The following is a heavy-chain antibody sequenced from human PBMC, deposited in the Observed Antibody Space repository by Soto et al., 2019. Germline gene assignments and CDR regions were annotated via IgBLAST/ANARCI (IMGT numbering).Heavy chain of an antibody. J-gene: IGHJ1*01. D-gene: IGHD2-15*01. V-gene: IGHV1-69*02. CDR3: SSVYCSGGSCYSNAEYFQH. CDR1: GGTFSSYT. CDR2: IIPILGIA. Sequence: SVKVSCKASGGTFSSYTISWVRQAPGQGLEWKGRIIPILGIANYAQKFQGRVTITADKSTSTAYMELSSLRSEDTAVYFCSSVYCSGGSCYSNAEYFQHWGQGTLVTVSS.